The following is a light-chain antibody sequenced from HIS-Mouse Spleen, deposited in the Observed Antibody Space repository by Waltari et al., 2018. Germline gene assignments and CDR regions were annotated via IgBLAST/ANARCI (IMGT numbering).Light chain of an antibody. CDR1: SSDVVSYNL. CDR3: CSYAGSSTVV. CDR2: EGS. J-gene: IGLJ2*01. Sequence: QSALTPPASVSGSPGQSIPISCTGTSSDVVSYNLVSWYQQHPGKAPKLMIYEGSKRPSGVSNRFSGSKSGNTASLTISGLQAEDEADYYCCSYAGSSTVVFGGGTKLTVL. V-gene: IGLV2-23*01.